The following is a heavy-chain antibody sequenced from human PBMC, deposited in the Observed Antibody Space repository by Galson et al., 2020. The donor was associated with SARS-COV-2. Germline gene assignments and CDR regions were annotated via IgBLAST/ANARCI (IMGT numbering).Heavy chain of an antibody. CDR1: RFTFSSYA. V-gene: IGHV3-30*04. Sequence: GESLKISCAASRFTFSSYAMHWVRQAPGKGLEWVAVISYDGSNKYYADSVKGRFTISRDNSKNTLYLQMNSLRAEDTAVYYCARDASGSYYGAFDIWGQGTMVTVSS. D-gene: IGHD1-26*01. CDR2: ISYDGSNK. J-gene: IGHJ3*02. CDR3: ARDASGSYYGAFDI.